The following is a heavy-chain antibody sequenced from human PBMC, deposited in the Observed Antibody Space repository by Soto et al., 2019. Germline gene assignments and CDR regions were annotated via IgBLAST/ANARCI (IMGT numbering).Heavy chain of an antibody. D-gene: IGHD2-15*01. CDR2: ISGSGGST. CDR3: AKDTVAGSSLYGMDV. J-gene: IGHJ6*02. V-gene: IGHV3-23*01. CDR1: GFTFSSYA. Sequence: EVQLLVSGGGLVQPGGSLRLSCAASGFTFSSYAMSWVRQAPGKGLEWVSAISGSGGSTYYADSVKGRSTISRDNSKNTLYLHMNSLRAEDTAVYYCAKDTVAGSSLYGMDVWGQGTTVTVSS.